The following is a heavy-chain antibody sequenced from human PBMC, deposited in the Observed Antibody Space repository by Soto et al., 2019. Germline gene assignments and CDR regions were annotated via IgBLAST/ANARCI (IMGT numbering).Heavy chain of an antibody. CDR1: GSTFNNFA. CDR2: IVVDSNTA. J-gene: IGHJ4*02. D-gene: IGHD1-26*01. CDR3: ARAIKRWEVNSYFDF. V-gene: IGHV1-69*06. Sequence: QVQLVQSGAEVKEPGSSVRVSCQVSGSTFNNFAFSWVRQAPGHGPEWMGGIVVDSNTAEYSQRFQDRVTITADTSTDTLYMELGSLTFEDTAVYYCARAIKRWEVNSYFDFWGQGTLVTVSS.